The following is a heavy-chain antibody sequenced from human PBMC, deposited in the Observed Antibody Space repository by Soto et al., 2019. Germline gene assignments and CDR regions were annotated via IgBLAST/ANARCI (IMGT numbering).Heavy chain of an antibody. J-gene: IGHJ5*02. V-gene: IGHV3-23*01. CDR1: GFTISNYP. CDR3: ARWQWIAYNLDP. D-gene: IGHD6-19*01. CDR2: ISGTGDTT. Sequence: GGSLRLSCAASGFTISNYPMNWVRLAPGQGLEWLSVISGTGDTTYYADSVKGRFTISRDNSKNTVFLQMNSLRVEDTAEYFCARWQWIAYNLDPWGQGTQVTVSS.